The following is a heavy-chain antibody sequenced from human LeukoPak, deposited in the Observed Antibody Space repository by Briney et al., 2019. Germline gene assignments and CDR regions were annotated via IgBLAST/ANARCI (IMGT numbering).Heavy chain of an antibody. V-gene: IGHV1-46*01. CDR3: ARSPFNTYYFYY. D-gene: IGHD2/OR15-2a*01. CDR1: GGTFSSYA. CDR2: INPSGGST. J-gene: IGHJ4*02. Sequence: GASVKVSCKASGGTFSSYAISWVRQAPGQGLEWMGIINPSGGSTSYAQKFQGRVTMTRDTSTSTVYMELSSLRSEDTAVYYCARSPFNTYYFYYWGQGTLVTVSS.